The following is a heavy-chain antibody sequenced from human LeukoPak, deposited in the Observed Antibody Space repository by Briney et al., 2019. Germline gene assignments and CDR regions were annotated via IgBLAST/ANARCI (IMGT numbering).Heavy chain of an antibody. CDR1: GYTLTELS. Sequence: ASVKVSCKVSGYTLTELSMHWVRQAPGKGLEWMGGFDPEDGETIYAQKFQGRVTMTEDTSTDTAYMELSSLRSEDTAVYYCATHGGYGDPYYYYYYYMDVWGKGTTVAVSS. V-gene: IGHV1-24*01. CDR3: ATHGGYGDPYYYYYYYMDV. D-gene: IGHD4-17*01. J-gene: IGHJ6*03. CDR2: FDPEDGET.